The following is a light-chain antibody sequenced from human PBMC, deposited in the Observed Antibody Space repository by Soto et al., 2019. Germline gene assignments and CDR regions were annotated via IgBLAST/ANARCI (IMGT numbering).Light chain of an antibody. CDR2: SAS. V-gene: IGKV3-15*01. CDR1: QSVSTN. CDR3: QQSKNWPPEYT. Sequence: EIVMTQSPATLSMSPGERATLSCRASQSVSTNLAWYQQKPGQAPRLLIYSASTRATSVPARFSGSGSATEFTLTISRLQSEDFAVYYCQQSKNWPPEYTFGQGTKLEI. J-gene: IGKJ2*01.